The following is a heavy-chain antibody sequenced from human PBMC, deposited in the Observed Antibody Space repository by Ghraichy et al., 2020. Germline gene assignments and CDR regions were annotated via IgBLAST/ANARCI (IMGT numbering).Heavy chain of an antibody. Sequence: GGSLRLSCAASGFTFSSYAMHWVRQAPGKGLEWVAVISYDGSNKYYADSVKGRFTISRDNSKNTLYLQMNSLRAEDTAVYYCARVSDYYDSSGYCGAFDIWGQGTMVTVSS. CDR1: GFTFSSYA. CDR3: ARVSDYYDSSGYCGAFDI. V-gene: IGHV3-30-3*01. D-gene: IGHD3-22*01. CDR2: ISYDGSNK. J-gene: IGHJ3*02.